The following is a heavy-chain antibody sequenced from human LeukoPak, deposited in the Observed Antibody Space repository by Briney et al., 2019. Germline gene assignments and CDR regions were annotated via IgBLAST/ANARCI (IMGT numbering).Heavy chain of an antibody. J-gene: IGHJ6*02. CDR2: ISYDGSNK. D-gene: IGHD3-10*01. CDR3: ASPTQLLWFGELASYGMDV. V-gene: IGHV3-30*03. Sequence: GGSLRLSCAASGFTFSSYGMHWVRQAPGKGLEWVAVISYDGSNKYYADSVKGRFTISRDNAKNSLYLQMNSLRAEDTAVYYCASPTQLLWFGELASYGMDVWGQGTTVTVSS. CDR1: GFTFSSYG.